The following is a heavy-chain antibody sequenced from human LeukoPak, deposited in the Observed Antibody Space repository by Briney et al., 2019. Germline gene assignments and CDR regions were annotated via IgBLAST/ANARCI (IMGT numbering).Heavy chain of an antibody. J-gene: IGHJ4*02. CDR3: ARDLGGSYYTFDY. CDR1: GFTFSDYY. CDR2: ISSSGSTI. V-gene: IGHV3-11*01. Sequence: RGSLRLSCAASGFTFSDYYMSWIRQAPGKGLKWVSYISSSGSTIYYADSVKGRFTISRDNAKNSLYLQMNSLRAEDTAVYYCARDLGGSYYTFDYWGQGTLVTVSS. D-gene: IGHD1-26*01.